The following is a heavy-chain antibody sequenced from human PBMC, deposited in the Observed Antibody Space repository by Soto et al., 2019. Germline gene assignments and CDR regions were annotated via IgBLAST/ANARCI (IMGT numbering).Heavy chain of an antibody. CDR3: ARYFVNDYGDPGWLDP. CDR1: VNTFTSVG. V-gene: IGHV1-18*01. CDR2: INGYNGHT. D-gene: IGHD4-17*01. Sequence: QVHLVQSGPEVKMPGPSLKFSGKASVNTFTSVGITWGQQPPGQGLEWRGWINGYNGHTKYAQKLQGRVTMTTDTSTSTAFMELRSLRSDDTAVYYCARYFVNDYGDPGWLDPWGQGTLVTVSS. J-gene: IGHJ5*02.